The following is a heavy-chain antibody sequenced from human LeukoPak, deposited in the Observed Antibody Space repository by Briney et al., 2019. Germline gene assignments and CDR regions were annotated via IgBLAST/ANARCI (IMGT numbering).Heavy chain of an antibody. V-gene: IGHV4-31*01. Sequence: SETLSLTCTVAGVSISSGDYYWTWIRQHPGKGLEWIGCIYYNGGTYYNPSLKSQVTISADTSKNQFSLKLTSVTGADTAMYYCVRSRNSEQYSFDYWGQGVLVTVSS. CDR1: GVSISSGDYY. CDR3: VRSRNSEQYSFDY. J-gene: IGHJ4*02. D-gene: IGHD1-26*01. CDR2: IYYNGGT.